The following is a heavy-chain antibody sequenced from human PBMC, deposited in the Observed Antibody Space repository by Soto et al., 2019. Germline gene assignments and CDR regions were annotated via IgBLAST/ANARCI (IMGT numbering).Heavy chain of an antibody. D-gene: IGHD3-22*01. V-gene: IGHV3-30-3*01. J-gene: IGHJ4*02. CDR1: GFTFSSYA. CDR3: ARGYYYVSSGYYHFDY. Sequence: QVQLVESGGGVVQPGRSLRLSCAASGFTFSSYAMHWVRQAPGKGLEWVAVISYDGSNKYYADSVKGRFTISRDNSKNTLYLQMNSLRAEDTAVYYCARGYYYVSSGYYHFDYWGQGTLVTVSS. CDR2: ISYDGSNK.